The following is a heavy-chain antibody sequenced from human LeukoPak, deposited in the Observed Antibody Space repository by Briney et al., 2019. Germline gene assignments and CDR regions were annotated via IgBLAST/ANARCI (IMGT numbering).Heavy chain of an antibody. Sequence: SETLSLTCTVSGGSISSSSYYWGWIRQPPGKGLEWIGSIYYSGSTYYNPSLKSRVTISVDTSKNQFSLKLSSVTAADTAVYYCARGVVTAIPSVDAFDIWGQGTMVTVSS. J-gene: IGHJ3*02. D-gene: IGHD2-21*02. V-gene: IGHV4-39*07. CDR2: IYYSGST. CDR3: ARGVVTAIPSVDAFDI. CDR1: GGSISSSSYY.